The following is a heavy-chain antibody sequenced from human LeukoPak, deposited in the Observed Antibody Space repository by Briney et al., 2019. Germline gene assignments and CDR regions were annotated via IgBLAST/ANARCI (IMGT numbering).Heavy chain of an antibody. CDR3: ARVLTATMHS. V-gene: IGHV4-30-2*01. Sequence: SETLSLTCAVSGGSIDVVNYYWSWFRQPPGKGLEWIGYIYHSGSTYYNLSLKNRITISIDTSKNQFSLQLTSVTAADTAVYYFARVLTATMHSWGQGTLVTVSS. CDR1: GGSIDVVNYY. CDR2: IYHSGST. D-gene: IGHD1-7*01. J-gene: IGHJ4*02.